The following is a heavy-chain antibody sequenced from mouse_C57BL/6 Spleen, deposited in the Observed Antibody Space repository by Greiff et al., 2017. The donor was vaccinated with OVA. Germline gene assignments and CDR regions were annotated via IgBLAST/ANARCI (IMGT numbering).Heavy chain of an antibody. CDR2: IDPETGGT. CDR1: GYTFTDYE. V-gene: IGHV1-15*01. CDR3: TEGDYDVAWFAY. Sequence: VQLQQSGAELVRPGASVTLSCKASGYTFTDYEMHWVKQTPVHGLEWIGAIDPETGGTAYNQKFKGKAILTADKSSSTAYMELRSLTSEDSAVYYCTEGDYDVAWFAYWGQGTLVTVSA. D-gene: IGHD2-4*01. J-gene: IGHJ3*01.